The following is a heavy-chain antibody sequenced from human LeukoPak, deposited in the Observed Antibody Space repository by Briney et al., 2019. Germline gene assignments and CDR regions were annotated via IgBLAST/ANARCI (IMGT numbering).Heavy chain of an antibody. CDR2: IYTSGST. CDR3: ARENRRYSSGWDLDY. CDR1: GGSISSYY. Sequence: PETLSLTCTVSGGSISSYYWSWIRQPAGKGLEWIGRIYTSGSTNYNPSLKSRVTMSVDTSKNQFSLKLSSVTAADTAVYYCARENRRYSSGWDLDYWGQGTLVTVSS. V-gene: IGHV4-4*07. D-gene: IGHD6-19*01. J-gene: IGHJ4*02.